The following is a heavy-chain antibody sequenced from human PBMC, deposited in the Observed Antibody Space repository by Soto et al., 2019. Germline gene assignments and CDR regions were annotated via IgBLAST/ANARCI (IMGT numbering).Heavy chain of an antibody. CDR1: GFTFTSYS. CDR3: AKDSQHIVVVVAAIPFDAFDI. J-gene: IGHJ3*02. D-gene: IGHD2-15*01. CDR2: ISGSGSAT. Sequence: GGSLRLSCAASGFTFTSYSMNWVRQAPGKGLEWVSSISGSGSATYYADSVKGRFTISRDNSKNTLYLQMNSLRAEDTAVYYCAKDSQHIVVVVAAIPFDAFDIWGQGTMVTVSS. V-gene: IGHV3-23*01.